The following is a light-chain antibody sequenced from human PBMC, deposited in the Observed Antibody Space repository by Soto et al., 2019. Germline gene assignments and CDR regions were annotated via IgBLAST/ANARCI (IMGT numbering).Light chain of an antibody. J-gene: IGKJ1*01. CDR1: QTVSSSF. CDR3: QEYGSSPGS. V-gene: IGKV3-20*01. Sequence: EIVLTQSPGTLSLSPGEGATLSCRASQTVSSSFLAWYQQKAGQAPRLLIYGASSRATGVPDRFSGSGSGTDFTLTITRLEPEDFGVYYCQEYGSSPGSFGQGTKVEIK. CDR2: GAS.